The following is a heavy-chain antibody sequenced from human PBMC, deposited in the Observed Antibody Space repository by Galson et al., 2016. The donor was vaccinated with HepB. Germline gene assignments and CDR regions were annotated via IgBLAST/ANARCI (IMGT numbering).Heavy chain of an antibody. V-gene: IGHV3-23*01. D-gene: IGHD3-9*01. J-gene: IGHJ6*02. Sequence: SLRLSCAASGFTFSSYAMTWVRQAPGKGLEWVSGINHSGASTYYADSVKGRFTISRDNSKNTLYLQMNSLRAEDTAVYYCARYYDILTGYSNYGMDVWGQGTTVTVSS. CDR1: GFTFSSYA. CDR2: INHSGAST. CDR3: ARYYDILTGYSNYGMDV.